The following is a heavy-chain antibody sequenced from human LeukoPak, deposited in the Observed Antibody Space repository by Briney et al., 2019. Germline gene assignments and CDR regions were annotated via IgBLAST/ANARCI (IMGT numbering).Heavy chain of an antibody. D-gene: IGHD1-14*01. V-gene: IGHV1-69*01. CDR2: IIPIFGTA. J-gene: IGHJ4*02. CDR3: ARAAGPREIRSPFDY. CDR1: GGTFSSYA. Sequence: SVKVSCKASGGTFSSYAISWVRQAPGQGLEWMGGIIPIFGTANYAQKFQGRVTITADESTSTAYMELSSLRSEDTAVYYCARAAGPREIRSPFDYWGQGTLVTVSS.